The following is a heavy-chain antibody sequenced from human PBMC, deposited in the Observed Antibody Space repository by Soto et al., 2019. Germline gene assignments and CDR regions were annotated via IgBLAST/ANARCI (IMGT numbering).Heavy chain of an antibody. CDR3: ARTYYDFWDNWFDP. D-gene: IGHD3-3*01. V-gene: IGHV4-59*01. J-gene: IGHJ5*02. Sequence: ETLSLTCTVSGGSISSYYWSWIRQPPGKGLEWIGYIYYSGSTNYNPSLKSRVTISVDTSKNQFSLKLSSVTAADTAVYYCARTYYDFWDNWFDPWGQGTLVTVSS. CDR2: IYYSGST. CDR1: GGSISSYY.